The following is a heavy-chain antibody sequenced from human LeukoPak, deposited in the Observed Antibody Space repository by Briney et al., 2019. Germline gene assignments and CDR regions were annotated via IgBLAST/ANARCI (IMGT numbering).Heavy chain of an antibody. CDR3: AKMGEWFGESPYYYYMDV. CDR1: GFTFSSYA. J-gene: IGHJ6*03. CDR2: ISYDGSNK. D-gene: IGHD3-10*01. V-gene: IGHV3-30*04. Sequence: PGGSLRLSCAASGFTFSSYAMHWVRQAPGKGLEWVAVISYDGSNKYYADSVKGRFTISRDNSKNTLYLQMNSLRAEDTAVYYCAKMGEWFGESPYYYYMDVWGKGTTVTVSS.